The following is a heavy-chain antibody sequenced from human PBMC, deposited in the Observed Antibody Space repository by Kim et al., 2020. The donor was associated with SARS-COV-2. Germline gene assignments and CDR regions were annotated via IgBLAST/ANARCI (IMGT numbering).Heavy chain of an antibody. CDR2: IKQDGSEK. V-gene: IGHV3-7*01. J-gene: IGHJ6*02. D-gene: IGHD3-10*01. CDR1: GFTFSSYW. CDR3: ARDLGTYWFGVTYYGMDV. Sequence: GGSLRLSCAASGFTFSSYWMSWVRQAPGKGLEWVANIKQDGSEKYYVDSVKGRFTISRDNAKNSLYLQMNSLRAEDTAVYYCARDLGTYWFGVTYYGMDVWGQGTTVTVSS.